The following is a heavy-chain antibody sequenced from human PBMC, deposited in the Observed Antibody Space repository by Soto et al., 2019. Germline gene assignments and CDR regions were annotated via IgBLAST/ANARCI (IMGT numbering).Heavy chain of an antibody. D-gene: IGHD7-27*01. CDR2: ISYTGRT. J-gene: IGHJ6*02. CDR3: AREWGLLLDYVMNV. V-gene: IGHV4-61*03. CDR1: GDSVTSGSYY. Sequence: SETLSLTCIVSGDSVTSGSYYLTWLRQPPGKGLEWIGYISYTGRTKYNPSLQSRVTISVDTSKNDFSLNLSSVTAADTAVYFCAREWGLLLDYVMNVWGHGTGVTFSS.